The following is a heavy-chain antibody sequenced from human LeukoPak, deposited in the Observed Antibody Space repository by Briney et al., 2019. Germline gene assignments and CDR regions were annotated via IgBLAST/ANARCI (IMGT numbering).Heavy chain of an antibody. CDR3: ARLITMVRGVIITFWFDP. CDR2: INPNSGGT. Sequence: ASVKVSCKASGYTFTGYYMHWVRQAPGQGLERMGWINPNSGGTNYAQKFQGRVTMTRDTSISTAYMELSRLRSDDTAVYYCARLITMVRGVIITFWFDPWGQGTLVTVSS. J-gene: IGHJ5*02. CDR1: GYTFTGYY. D-gene: IGHD3-10*01. V-gene: IGHV1-2*02.